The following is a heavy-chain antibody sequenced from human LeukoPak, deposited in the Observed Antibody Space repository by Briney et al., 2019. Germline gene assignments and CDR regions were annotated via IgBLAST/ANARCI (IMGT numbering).Heavy chain of an antibody. CDR1: GFTFSSYA. J-gene: IGHJ4*02. D-gene: IGHD4-17*01. Sequence: GGSLRLSCAASGFTFSSYALSWVRQAPRKGLEWVSSISGSGGSTYYADSVKGRFTISRDNSKNTLYLQMSSLRAEDTAVYYCAKDPSNDYGDYFDYWGQETLVTVSS. V-gene: IGHV3-23*01. CDR3: AKDPSNDYGDYFDY. CDR2: ISGSGGST.